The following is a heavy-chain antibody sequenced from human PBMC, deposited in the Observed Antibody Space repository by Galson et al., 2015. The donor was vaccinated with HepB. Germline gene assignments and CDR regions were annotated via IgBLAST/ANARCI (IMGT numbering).Heavy chain of an antibody. CDR3: ARDRPLGTPLDY. CDR1: GFTFRRYA. Sequence: SLRLSCAASGFTFRRYAMSWVRRAPGKGLECISAINDGGSTTHYADSVRGRFTISRDNAKNTLYLQMNSLRAEDTAIYYCARDRPLGTPLDYWGQGTLVTVSS. V-gene: IGHV3-23*01. J-gene: IGHJ4*02. D-gene: IGHD7-27*01. CDR2: INDGGSTT.